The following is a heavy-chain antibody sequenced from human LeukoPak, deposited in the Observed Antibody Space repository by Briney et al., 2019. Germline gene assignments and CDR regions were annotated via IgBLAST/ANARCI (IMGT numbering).Heavy chain of an antibody. V-gene: IGHV1-69*05. CDR2: IIPIFGTA. D-gene: IGHD3-10*01. J-gene: IGHJ4*02. Sequence: SVKVSCKASGGTFSSYAISWVRQAPGQGLEWMGGIIPIFGTANYAQKLQGRVTMTTDTSTSTAYMELRSLRSDDTAVYYCARSGSGSYYNHLADYWGQGTLVTVSS. CDR3: ARSGSGSYYNHLADY. CDR1: GGTFSSYA.